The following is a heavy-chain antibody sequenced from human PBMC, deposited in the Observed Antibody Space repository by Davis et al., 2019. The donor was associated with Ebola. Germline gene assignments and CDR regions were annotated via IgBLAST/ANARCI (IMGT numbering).Heavy chain of an antibody. CDR3: AREPIVVVVAATEPYYYYGMDV. V-gene: IGHV3-7*01. CDR1: GFTFSNYW. J-gene: IGHJ6*04. CDR2: IKQDGSEN. D-gene: IGHD2-15*01. Sequence: GGSLRLSCAVSGFTFSNYWMTWVRQAPGKGLEWVANIKQDGSENNYVDSVKGRFTISRDNAKNSLYLQMSSLRADDTAVYYCAREPIVVVVAATEPYYYYGMDVWGKGTTVTVSS.